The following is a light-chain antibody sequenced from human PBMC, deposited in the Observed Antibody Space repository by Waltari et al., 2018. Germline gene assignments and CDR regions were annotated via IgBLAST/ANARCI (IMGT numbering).Light chain of an antibody. Sequence: DIKMTQSPSSLSASVGDRVTNTCRASQDISDYLAWFQQKPGEIPRLLIYAASSLRSGVPSRFSGSQSGTDFSLTINSLQPADVATYFCLNYKIAPWTFGQGTKVEV. V-gene: IGKV1-27*01. CDR1: QDISDY. CDR3: LNYKIAPWT. J-gene: IGKJ1*01. CDR2: AAS.